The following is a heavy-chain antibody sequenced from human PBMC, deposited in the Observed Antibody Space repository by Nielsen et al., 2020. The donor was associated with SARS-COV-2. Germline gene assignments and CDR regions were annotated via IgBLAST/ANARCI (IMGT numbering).Heavy chain of an antibody. V-gene: IGHV4-31*03. CDR3: ASGSFRYGSGSYLFDY. CDR1: GGSISSGGYY. Sequence: SETLSLTCTVSGGSISSGGYYWSWIRQHPGKGLEWVGYIYYSGSTYYNPSLKSRVIISLDTSKNQFSLKLSSVTAADTAVYYCASGSFRYGSGSYLFDYWGQGTLVTVSS. D-gene: IGHD3-10*01. CDR2: IYYSGST. J-gene: IGHJ4*02.